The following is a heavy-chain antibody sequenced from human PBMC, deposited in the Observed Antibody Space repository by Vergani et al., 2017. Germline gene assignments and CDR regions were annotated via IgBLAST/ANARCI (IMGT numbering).Heavy chain of an antibody. CDR3: ARDLSVGSGSDLPGMDFQH. D-gene: IGHD3-10*01. CDR1: GYSFTSYW. Sequence: EVQLVQSGAEVKKPGESLRISCKGSGYSFTSYWISWVRQMPGKGLEWMGRIDPSDSYTNYSPSFQGHVTISAVKSISTAYLQWSSLKASDTAMYYCARDLSVGSGSDLPGMDFQHWGQGTLVTVSS. CDR2: IDPSDSYT. V-gene: IGHV5-10-1*01. J-gene: IGHJ1*01.